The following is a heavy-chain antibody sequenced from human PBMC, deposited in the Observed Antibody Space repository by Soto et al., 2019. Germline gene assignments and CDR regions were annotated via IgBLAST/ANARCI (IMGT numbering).Heavy chain of an antibody. J-gene: IGHJ4*02. CDR3: ARDSPSYDFWSGYNYYFDY. V-gene: IGHV3-7*05. CDR1: GFTFSSYW. Sequence: GGSLRLSCAASGFTFSSYWMSWVRQAPGKGLEWVANIKQDGSEKYYVDSVKGRFTISRDNAKNSLYLQMNSLRAEDTAVYYCARDSPSYDFWSGYNYYFDYWGQGTLVTVSS. D-gene: IGHD3-3*01. CDR2: IKQDGSEK.